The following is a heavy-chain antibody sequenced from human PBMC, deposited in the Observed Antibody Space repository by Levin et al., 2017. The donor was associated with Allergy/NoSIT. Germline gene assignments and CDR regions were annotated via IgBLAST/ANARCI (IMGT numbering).Heavy chain of an antibody. CDR2: ISAYNGNT. J-gene: IGHJ5*02. CDR3: ARDFQQWLVRHRWFDP. D-gene: IGHD6-19*01. V-gene: IGHV1-18*01. Sequence: ASVKVSCKASGYTFTSYGISWVRQAPGQGLEWMGWISAYNGNTNYAQKLQGRVTMTTDTSTSTAYMELRSLRSDDTAVYYCARDFQQWLVRHRWFDPWGQGTLVTVSS. CDR1: GYTFTSYG.